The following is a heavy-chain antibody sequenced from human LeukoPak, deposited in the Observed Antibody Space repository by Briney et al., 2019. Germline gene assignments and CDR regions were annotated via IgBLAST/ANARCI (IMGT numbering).Heavy chain of an antibody. CDR1: GYSISSGYY. CDR3: ARDLVVYSSSWYKPPDAFDI. Sequence: PSETLSLTCTVSGYSISSGYYWDWIRQPPGKGLEWIGSIYHSGSTYYNPSLKSRVTISVDTSKNQFSLKLSSVTAADTAVYYCARDLVVYSSSWYKPPDAFDIWGQGTMVTVSP. D-gene: IGHD6-13*01. CDR2: IYHSGST. J-gene: IGHJ3*02. V-gene: IGHV4-38-2*02.